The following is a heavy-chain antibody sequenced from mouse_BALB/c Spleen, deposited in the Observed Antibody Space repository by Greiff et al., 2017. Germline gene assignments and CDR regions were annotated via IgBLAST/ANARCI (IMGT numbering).Heavy chain of an antibody. CDR1: GFTFSSYA. D-gene: IGHD2-4*01. V-gene: IGHV5-6-5*01. CDR2: ISSGGST. J-gene: IGHJ3*01. Sequence: EVQVVESGGGLVKPGGSLKLSCAASGFTFSSYAMSWVRQTPEKRLEWVASISSGGSTYYPDSVKGRFTISRDNARNILYLQMSSLRSEDTAMYYCARGDFYDYDWAWFAYWGQGTLVTVSA. CDR3: ARGDFYDYDWAWFAY.